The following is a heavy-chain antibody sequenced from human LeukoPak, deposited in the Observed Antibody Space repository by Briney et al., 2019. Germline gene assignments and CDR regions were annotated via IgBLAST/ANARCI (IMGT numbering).Heavy chain of an antibody. Sequence: SETLSLTCAVYGGSFSGYYWSWMRQPPGKGLEWIGEINHSGSTNYNPSLKSRVTISVDTSKNQFSLKLSSVTAADTAVYYCARVLERFLEWYTTTYNWFDPWGQGTLVTVSS. CDR3: ARVLERFLEWYTTTYNWFDP. V-gene: IGHV4-34*01. CDR2: INHSGST. J-gene: IGHJ5*02. D-gene: IGHD3-3*01. CDR1: GGSFSGYY.